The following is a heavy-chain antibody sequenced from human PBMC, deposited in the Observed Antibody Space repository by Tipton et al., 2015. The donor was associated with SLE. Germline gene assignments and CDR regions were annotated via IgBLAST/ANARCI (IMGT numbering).Heavy chain of an antibody. CDR2: SNYSGST. V-gene: IGHV4-34*01. CDR3: ARDSRIGWFDP. CDR1: GGSLNGYF. J-gene: IGHJ5*02. D-gene: IGHD3-22*01. Sequence: TLSLTCAVYGGSLNGYFWSWIRQPPGKGLEWIGESNYSGSTSYNPSLKSRVTISTDTSKNQFSLRLSSVTAADTAVYYCARDSRIGWFDPWGQGTLVTVSS.